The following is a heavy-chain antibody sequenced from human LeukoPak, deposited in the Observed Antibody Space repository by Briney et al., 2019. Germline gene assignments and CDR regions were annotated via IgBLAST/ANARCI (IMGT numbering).Heavy chain of an antibody. Sequence: SETLSPTCTVSGDSMSSYYWNFIRQPAGKGLEWIGRIHTSWTTYYNPSLKSRITMSVDTSRNQFSLRLTSVTAADTAVYYCARGDYYDGGGSNWFDPWGQGTLVTASA. CDR3: ARGDYYDGGGSNWFDP. V-gene: IGHV4-4*07. CDR2: IHTSWTT. D-gene: IGHD3-16*01. J-gene: IGHJ5*02. CDR1: GDSMSSYY.